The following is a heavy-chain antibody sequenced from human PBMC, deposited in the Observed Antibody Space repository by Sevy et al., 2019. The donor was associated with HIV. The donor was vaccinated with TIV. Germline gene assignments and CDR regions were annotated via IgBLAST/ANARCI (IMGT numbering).Heavy chain of an antibody. CDR1: GGSISSGGYY. CDR2: IYYSGST. D-gene: IGHD3-10*01. CDR3: AREGGFQTDSGNWFDP. J-gene: IGHJ5*02. Sequence: SETLSLTCTVSGGSISSGGYYWSWIRQHPGKGLEWIGYIYYSGSTYYNPSLKGRVTISVDTSKNQFSLKLSSVTAADTAVYYCAREGGFQTDSGNWFDPWGQGTLVTVSS. V-gene: IGHV4-31*03.